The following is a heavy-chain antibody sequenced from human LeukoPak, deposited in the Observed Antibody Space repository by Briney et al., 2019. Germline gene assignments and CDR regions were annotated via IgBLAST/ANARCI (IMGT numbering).Heavy chain of an antibody. CDR3: ARGRRIAARPPFDY. CDR1: GGSFSGYY. V-gene: IGHV4-34*01. Sequence: SETLSLTXAVYGGSFSGYYWSWIRQPPGKGLEWIGEINHSGSTNYNPSLKSRVTTSVDTSKNQFSLKLSSVTAADTAVYYCARGRRIAARPPFDYWGQGTLVTVSS. J-gene: IGHJ4*02. D-gene: IGHD6-6*01. CDR2: INHSGST.